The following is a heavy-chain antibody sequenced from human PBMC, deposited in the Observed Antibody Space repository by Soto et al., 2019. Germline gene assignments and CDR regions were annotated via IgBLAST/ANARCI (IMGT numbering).Heavy chain of an antibody. J-gene: IGHJ4*02. Sequence: QLHLQESGPGLVKPSETLSLTCTVSGDSISTNNYFWGWIRQPPGKGLEWVATIHVGGNTYYSPSLTSRVNISVDASKNRCSLNLNFLTAADAAVYYCAPMRAVDDVSGYYYLGWSDYWGQGIRVAFSS. CDR1: GDSISTNNYF. V-gene: IGHV4-39*02. CDR2: IHVGGNT. D-gene: IGHD3-22*01. CDR3: APMRAVDDVSGYYYLGWSDY.